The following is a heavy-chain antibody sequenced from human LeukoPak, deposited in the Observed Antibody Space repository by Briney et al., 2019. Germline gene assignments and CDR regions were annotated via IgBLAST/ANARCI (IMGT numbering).Heavy chain of an antibody. CDR3: ARRIGSGWYDY. J-gene: IGHJ4*02. V-gene: IGHV5-51*01. D-gene: IGHD6-19*01. CDR1: GYSFTGYW. CDR2: INPGVSDT. Sequence: GESLKISCKGSGYSFTGYWIGWVRQMPGKGLEWLGIINPGVSDTRYSPSFQGQVTISADKSISTANLQWSSLKASDTAMYYCARRIGSGWYDYWGQGTLVTVSS.